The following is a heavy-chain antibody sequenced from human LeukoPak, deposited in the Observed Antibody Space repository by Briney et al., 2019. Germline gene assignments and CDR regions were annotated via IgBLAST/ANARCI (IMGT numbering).Heavy chain of an antibody. CDR3: AKGYGDYGKRVKNNWFDP. D-gene: IGHD4-17*01. CDR2: IYTSGST. Sequence: SETLSLTCTVSGGSISSGSYYWSWIRQPAGKGLEWIGRIYTSGSTYYNPSLKSRVTISVDTSKNQFSLKLSSVTAADTAVYYCAKGYGDYGKRVKNNWFDPWGQGTLVTVSS. J-gene: IGHJ5*02. CDR1: GGSISSGSYY. V-gene: IGHV4-61*02.